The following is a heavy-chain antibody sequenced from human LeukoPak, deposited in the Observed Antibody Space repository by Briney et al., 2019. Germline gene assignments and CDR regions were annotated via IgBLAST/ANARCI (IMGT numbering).Heavy chain of an antibody. CDR3: AREIGDYYDSSGHSDY. J-gene: IGHJ4*02. Sequence: SETLSLTCTVSGGSVSSGSYYWSWIRQPPGKGLEWIGYIYYSGSTNYNPSLKSRVTISVDTSKNQFSLKLSSVTAADTAVYYCAREIGDYYDSSGHSDYWGQGTLVTVSS. D-gene: IGHD3-22*01. CDR2: IYYSGST. V-gene: IGHV4-61*01. CDR1: GGSVSSGSYY.